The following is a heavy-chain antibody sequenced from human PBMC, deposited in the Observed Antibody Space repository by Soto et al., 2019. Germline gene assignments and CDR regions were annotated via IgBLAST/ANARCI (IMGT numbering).Heavy chain of an antibody. CDR2: IYYSGST. CDR3: ASRYGDQFDY. V-gene: IGHV4-59*01. Sequence: QVQLQESGPGLVKPSETLSLTCTVSGGSISSYYWSWIRQPPGKGLEWIGYIYYSGSTNYNPSLTSRVTISGAPSTDQFSLKLSSVTAADTAVYYCASRYGDQFDYWGPGTLVTVSS. D-gene: IGHD4-17*01. J-gene: IGHJ4*02. CDR1: GGSISSYY.